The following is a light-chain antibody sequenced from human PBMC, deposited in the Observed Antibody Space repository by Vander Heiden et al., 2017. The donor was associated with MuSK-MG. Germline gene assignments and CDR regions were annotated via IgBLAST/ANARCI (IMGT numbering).Light chain of an antibody. CDR1: QSISSY. V-gene: IGKV1-39*01. Sequence: DIQMTQSPSSLSASVGDRVTITCRASQSISSYLNWYQQKPGKAPKLLIYAASSLKSGVQSRFTGSGSGTDFTLTISSLQTEDFATYYRQHSYNTRVGQGTKVEI. CDR3: QHSYNTR. J-gene: IGKJ2*01. CDR2: AAS.